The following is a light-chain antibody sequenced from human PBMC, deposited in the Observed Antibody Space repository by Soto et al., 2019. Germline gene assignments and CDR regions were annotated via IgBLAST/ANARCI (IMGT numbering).Light chain of an antibody. CDR1: QGISSY. V-gene: IGKV1-9*01. CDR2: AAS. Sequence: DIQLTQSPSFLTASVGDRVTITCRASQGISSYLAWYQQKPGKAPKLLIYAASTLQSGVPSSFSGSGSATEFTLTSSSLQSEDFVTIYCLQLKSYPLTFGPGTKVDIK. CDR3: LQLKSYPLT. J-gene: IGKJ3*01.